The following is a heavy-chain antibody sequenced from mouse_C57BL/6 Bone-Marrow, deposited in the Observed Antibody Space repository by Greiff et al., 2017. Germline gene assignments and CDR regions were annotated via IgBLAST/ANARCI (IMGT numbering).Heavy chain of an antibody. J-gene: IGHJ4*01. Sequence: VQLQQSGPELVKPGASVKISCKASGYSFTGYYMNWVKQSPEKSLEWIGEINPSTGGTTYNQKFKAKDTLTVDKSSSTAYMQLKSLTSEDSAVYYCARQAIFYYGSSHAMDYWGQGTSVTVSS. V-gene: IGHV1-42*01. CDR3: ARQAIFYYGSSHAMDY. CDR2: INPSTGGT. D-gene: IGHD1-1*01. CDR1: GYSFTGYY.